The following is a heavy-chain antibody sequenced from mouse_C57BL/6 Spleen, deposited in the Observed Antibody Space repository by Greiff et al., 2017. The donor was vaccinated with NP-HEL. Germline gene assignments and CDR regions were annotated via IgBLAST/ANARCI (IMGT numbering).Heavy chain of an antibody. CDR3: ARSDYSNYGYYYAMDY. CDR1: GYTFTGYG. D-gene: IGHD2-5*01. Sequence: VKVVESGAELARPGASVKLSCKASGYTFTGYGISWVKQRTGQGLEWIGEIYPRSGNTYYNEKFKGKATLTADKSSNTAYMELRSPTSEDSAVYFCARSDYSNYGYYYAMDYWGQGTSVTVSS. J-gene: IGHJ4*01. CDR2: IYPRSGNT. V-gene: IGHV1-81*01.